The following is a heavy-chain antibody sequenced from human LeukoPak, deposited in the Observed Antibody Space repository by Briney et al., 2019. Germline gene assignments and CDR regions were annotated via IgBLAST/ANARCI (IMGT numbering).Heavy chain of an antibody. V-gene: IGHV3-9*01. CDR3: AKDIGIAAAGTYYGMDV. Sequence: GGSLRLSCAASGFTFDDYAMHWVRQAPGKGLEWVSGVSWNSGSIGYADSEKGRFTISRDNAKNSLYLQMNSLRAEDTALYYCAKDIGIAAAGTYYGMDVWGQGTTVTVSS. CDR1: GFTFDDYA. CDR2: VSWNSGSI. J-gene: IGHJ6*02. D-gene: IGHD6-13*01.